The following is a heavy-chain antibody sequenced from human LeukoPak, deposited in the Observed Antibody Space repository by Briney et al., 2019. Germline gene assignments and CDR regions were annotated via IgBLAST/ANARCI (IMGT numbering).Heavy chain of an antibody. Sequence: PGGSLRLSCAASGFTFSDYYMSWIRRAPGKGLEWVSYISSGSSTIYYADSVKGRFTISRDNAKNSLYLQMNSLRAEDTAVYYCARDRLSVDAFDIWGQGTMVTVSS. CDR1: GFTFSDYY. CDR3: ARDRLSVDAFDI. CDR2: ISSGSSTI. D-gene: IGHD3-16*01. J-gene: IGHJ3*02. V-gene: IGHV3-11*04.